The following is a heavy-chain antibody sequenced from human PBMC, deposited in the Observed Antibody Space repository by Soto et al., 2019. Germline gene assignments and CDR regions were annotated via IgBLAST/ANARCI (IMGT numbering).Heavy chain of an antibody. CDR2: IYYSGST. Sequence: PSETLSLTCTVSGGSSSSYYWSWIRQPPGKGLEWIGYIYYSGSTNYNPSLKSRVTNSVDTSKNQFSVKLSSVTAADTAVYYCARVEGWDFWSGYYPGYYYYGMDVWGQGTTFTVSS. CDR3: ARVEGWDFWSGYYPGYYYYGMDV. CDR1: GGSSSSYY. J-gene: IGHJ6*02. D-gene: IGHD3-3*01. V-gene: IGHV4-59*01.